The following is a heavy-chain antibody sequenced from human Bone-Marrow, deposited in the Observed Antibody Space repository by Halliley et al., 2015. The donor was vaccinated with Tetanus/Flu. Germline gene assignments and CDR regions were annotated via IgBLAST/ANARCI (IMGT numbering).Heavy chain of an antibody. Sequence: QLVQSGAEVKKPGESLRISCRASGFNFPSYYISWVRQMPGKGLEWMGRIDPSDSYTNYNPSFQGHVTISSDKSSTTASLQWSSRGASDPAMYYCATNRAGSVGSFFDVWGLGTMVTVSS. J-gene: IGHJ3*01. CDR2: IDPSDSYT. CDR1: GFNFPSYY. V-gene: IGHV5-10-1*01. CDR3: ATNRAGSVGSFFDV. D-gene: IGHD6-19*01.